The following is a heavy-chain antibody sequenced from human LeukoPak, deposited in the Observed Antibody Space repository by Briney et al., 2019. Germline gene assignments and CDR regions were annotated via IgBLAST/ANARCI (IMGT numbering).Heavy chain of an antibody. V-gene: IGHV3-66*01. Sequence: GESLRLSCAASGFNVSSKYMSWVRQAPGKGLEWVSVIYNGGSANYADSVKGRFTISRDNSKNKVYLQMNSLRVEDTAVYYCAREASYSGSWWYLDHWGQGTLVTVSS. D-gene: IGHD6-13*01. CDR3: AREASYSGSWWYLDH. J-gene: IGHJ4*02. CDR1: GFNVSSKY. CDR2: IYNGGSA.